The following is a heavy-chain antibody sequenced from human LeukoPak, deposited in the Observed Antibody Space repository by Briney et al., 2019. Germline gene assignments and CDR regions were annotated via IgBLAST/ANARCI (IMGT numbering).Heavy chain of an antibody. CDR3: ARYSIAVYEGDWFDP. D-gene: IGHD6-19*01. J-gene: IGHJ5*02. CDR2: MNPNSGNT. CDR1: GYTFTGYY. V-gene: IGHV1-8*03. Sequence: ASVKVSCKASGYTFTGYYMHWVRQATGQGLGWMGWMNPNSGNTGYAQKFQGRVTITRNTSISTAYMELSSLRSEDTAVYYCARYSIAVYEGDWFDPWGQGTLVTVSS.